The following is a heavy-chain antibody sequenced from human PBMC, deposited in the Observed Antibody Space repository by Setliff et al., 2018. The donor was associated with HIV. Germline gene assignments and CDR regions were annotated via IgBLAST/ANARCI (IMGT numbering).Heavy chain of an antibody. D-gene: IGHD3-3*01. V-gene: IGHV3-23*03. CDR2: IYSGGSST. CDR3: AKDINDFWSGPYYYMDV. CDR1: GFTFSSYA. Sequence: PGGSLRLSCAASGFTFSSYAMSWVRQAPGKGLEWVSVIYSGGSSTYYADSVKGRFTISRDNSKNTLYLQMNSLRAEDTAVYYCAKDINDFWSGPYYYMDVWGKGTTVTVS. J-gene: IGHJ6*03.